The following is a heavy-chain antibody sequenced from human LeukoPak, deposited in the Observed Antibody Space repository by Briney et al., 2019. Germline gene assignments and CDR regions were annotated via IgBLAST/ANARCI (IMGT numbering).Heavy chain of an antibody. CDR1: GGSISSGGYY. D-gene: IGHD3-22*01. CDR3: ARDRMRRGYYYDSNYGMDV. J-gene: IGHJ6*02. V-gene: IGHV4-31*03. CDR2: IYYSGST. Sequence: PSETLSLTCTVSGGSISSGGYYWSWIRQHPGKGLEWIGYIYYSGSTYYNPSLKSRVTISVDTSKNQFSLKLNSVTAADTAVYYCARDRMRRGYYYDSNYGMDVWGQGTTVTVSS.